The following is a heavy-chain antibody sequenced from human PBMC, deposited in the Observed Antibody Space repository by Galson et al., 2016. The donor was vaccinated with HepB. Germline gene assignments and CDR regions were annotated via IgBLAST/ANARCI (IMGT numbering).Heavy chain of an antibody. CDR3: ARGASERRAFGL. CDR1: GDSVSSNSAD. V-gene: IGHV6-1*01. Sequence: CAISGDSVSSNSADWSWIRQSPSRGLEWLGRTYYRSKWFHDYAVSVRSRMNINPDTSKNQFSLQLNSMTPEETAVYYCARGASERRAFGLWGQGTMVTVSS. J-gene: IGHJ3*01. CDR2: TYYRSKWFH. D-gene: IGHD3-16*01.